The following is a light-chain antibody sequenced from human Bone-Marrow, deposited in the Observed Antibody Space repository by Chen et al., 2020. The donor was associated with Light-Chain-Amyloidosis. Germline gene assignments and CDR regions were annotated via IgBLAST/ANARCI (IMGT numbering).Light chain of an antibody. CDR1: NIGPTS. V-gene: IGLV3-21*02. CDR3: QVWDRSSDRPV. J-gene: IGLJ3*02. CDR2: DDS. Sequence: SYVLTQPSSVSVSPGQTATIVCVVNNIGPTSVHWYQQTPGQAPLLVVYDDSDRPSGIPERLSGSNSGNTATLTISRVEAGDEADYYCQVWDRSSDRPVFGGGTKLTVL.